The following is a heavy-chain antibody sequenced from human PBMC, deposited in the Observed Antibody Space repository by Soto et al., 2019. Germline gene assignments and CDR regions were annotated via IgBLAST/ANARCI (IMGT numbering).Heavy chain of an antibody. CDR2: IIPIFGIA. Sequence: QVQLVQSGAEVKKPGSSVKVSCKASGGTFSSYAISWVRQAPGQGLEWMGGIIPIFGIANYAQKFQGRVTIPADESTSTAYMELSSLRSEDTAVDYCARDPEAYSSGAFDYWGQGTLVTVSS. CDR3: ARDPEAYSSGAFDY. D-gene: IGHD6-19*01. J-gene: IGHJ4*02. V-gene: IGHV1-69*01. CDR1: GGTFSSYA.